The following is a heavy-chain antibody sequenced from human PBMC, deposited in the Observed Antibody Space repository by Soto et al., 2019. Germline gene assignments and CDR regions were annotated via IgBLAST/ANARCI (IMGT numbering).Heavy chain of an antibody. D-gene: IGHD2-15*01. CDR1: GDSISSYY. Sequence: ETLSLTCTVSGDSISSYYWGWIRQPPGKGLEWIGSIFYSGSTYYNPSLKSRVTISVDTSKNQFSLKLSSVTAADTAVYYCARHLTYCSAGSCYSDFPYYGMDVWGQGTTVTVSS. J-gene: IGHJ6*02. CDR2: IFYSGST. CDR3: ARHLTYCSAGSCYSDFPYYGMDV. V-gene: IGHV4-39*01.